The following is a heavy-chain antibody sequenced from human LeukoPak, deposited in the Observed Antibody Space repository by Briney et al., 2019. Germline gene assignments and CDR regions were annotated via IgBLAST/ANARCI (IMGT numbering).Heavy chain of an antibody. CDR1: GFTFSNYG. J-gene: IGHJ4*02. D-gene: IGHD3-10*01. CDR2: TWNGGNDK. V-gene: IGHV3-33*01. Sequence: SGRSLRLSCAASGFTFSNYGMHWVRQAPGKGLEWVAVTWNGGNDKYYADSVKGRFTISRDDSKKTMYLQMNSLRAEDTAVYYCARDRGLRGDIITEYFDYWGQGTLVTVSS. CDR3: ARDRGLRGDIITEYFDY.